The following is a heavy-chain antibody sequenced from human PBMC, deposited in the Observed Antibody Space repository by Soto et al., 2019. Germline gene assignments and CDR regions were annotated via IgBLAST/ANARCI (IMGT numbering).Heavy chain of an antibody. V-gene: IGHV3-21*01. J-gene: IGHJ3*02. CDR1: GFTFSSYS. CDR3: AREYYDILTGYSFPDAFDI. CDR2: ISSSSSYI. Sequence: GGSLRLSCAASGFTFSSYSMNWVRQAPGKGLEWVSSISSSSSYIYYADSVKGRFTISRDNAKNSLYLQMNSLRAEDTAVYYCAREYYDILTGYSFPDAFDIWGQGTMVTVSS. D-gene: IGHD3-9*01.